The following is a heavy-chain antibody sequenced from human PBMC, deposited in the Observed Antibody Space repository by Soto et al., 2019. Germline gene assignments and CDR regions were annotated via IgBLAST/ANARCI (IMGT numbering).Heavy chain of an antibody. CDR1: GYTFTSYG. Sequence: QVQLVQSGAEVKKPGASVKVSCKASGYTFTSYGISWVRQAPGQGLEWMGWISAYNGNTNYAQKLQGRVTMTTDTSMSTAYMELRSLRSDDTAVYYCARAPVPMDTAMASNYYYYGMDVWGQGTTVTVSS. D-gene: IGHD5-18*01. CDR2: ISAYNGNT. V-gene: IGHV1-18*04. CDR3: ARAPVPMDTAMASNYYYYGMDV. J-gene: IGHJ6*02.